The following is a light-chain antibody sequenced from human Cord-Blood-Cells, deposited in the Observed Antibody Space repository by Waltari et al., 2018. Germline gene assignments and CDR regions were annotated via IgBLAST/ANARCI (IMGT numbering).Light chain of an antibody. J-gene: IGLJ2*01. V-gene: IGLV2-11*01. CDR1: SSDVGGYNS. Sequence: QSALTQPRSVSASPGQSVTISCTGTSSDVGGYNSVSWYQQHPGKAPKLMIYDVSKRPSGVPDRFSGSKSGNTASLTISGLQAEDEADYYCCSYAGSYTVVFGGGTKLTVL. CDR3: CSYAGSYTVV. CDR2: DVS.